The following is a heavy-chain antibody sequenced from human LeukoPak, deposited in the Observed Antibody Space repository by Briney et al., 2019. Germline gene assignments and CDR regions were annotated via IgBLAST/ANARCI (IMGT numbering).Heavy chain of an antibody. D-gene: IGHD3-10*01. Sequence: GGSLRLSCAASGFTFSSYEMNWVRQPPGKGLEWVSYISSSGSTIYYADSVKGRFTISRDNAKNSLYLQMNSLRAEDTAVYYCARLGLSGSAPDAFDIWGQGTMVTVSS. CDR3: ARLGLSGSAPDAFDI. CDR1: GFTFSSYE. V-gene: IGHV3-48*03. CDR2: ISSSGSTI. J-gene: IGHJ3*02.